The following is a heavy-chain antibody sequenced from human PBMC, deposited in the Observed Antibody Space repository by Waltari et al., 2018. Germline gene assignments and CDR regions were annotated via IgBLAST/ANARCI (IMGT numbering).Heavy chain of an antibody. D-gene: IGHD5-18*01. J-gene: IGHJ4*02. CDR3: ARELGVQLWPDY. Sequence: EVQLVESGGGLVQPGGSLRLSCAASGFIFSSYWMSWVRQAPGEGMEWGANIKQDGSEKYDVDSVKGRFTISRDNAKNSVYLQMNSLRVEDTAVYYCARELGVQLWPDYWGQGTLVTVSS. CDR1: GFIFSSYW. CDR2: IKQDGSEK. V-gene: IGHV3-7*01.